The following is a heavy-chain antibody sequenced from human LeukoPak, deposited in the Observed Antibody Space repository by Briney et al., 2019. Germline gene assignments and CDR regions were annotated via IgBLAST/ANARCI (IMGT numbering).Heavy chain of an antibody. CDR1: GYTFTSYD. CDR3: AREGITGTCSY. Sequence: ASVKVSCKASGYTFTSYDINWVRQATGQGLEWMGWMNPNSGNTGYAQKFQGRVTMTRDTSTSTVYMELSSLRSEDTAVYYCAREGITGTCSYWGQGTLVTVSS. CDR2: MNPNSGNT. D-gene: IGHD1-7*01. J-gene: IGHJ4*02. V-gene: IGHV1-8*01.